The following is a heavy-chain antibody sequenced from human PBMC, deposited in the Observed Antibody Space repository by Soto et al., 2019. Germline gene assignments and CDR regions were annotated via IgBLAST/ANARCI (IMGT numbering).Heavy chain of an antibody. D-gene: IGHD6-19*01. CDR2: VSGSGGST. CDR3: AKGGSGWYKNYFDC. J-gene: IGHJ4*02. V-gene: IGHV3-23*01. CDR1: GFTFNSYA. Sequence: GGSLRLSCAVSGFTFNSYAMSWVRQAPGKALEWVSSVSGSGGSTYYADSVKGRFTISRDNSKNTLYSQLNSLGADDAAAYYCAKGGSGWYKNYFDCWGQGTLVTVSS.